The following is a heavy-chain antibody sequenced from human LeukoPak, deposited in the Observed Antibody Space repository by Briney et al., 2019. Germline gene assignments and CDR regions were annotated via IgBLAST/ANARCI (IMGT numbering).Heavy chain of an antibody. CDR3: ARDSGVVRGVIDY. Sequence: SETLSLTFTVSGGSISSGDYYWSWIRQPPGKGLEWIGYIYYSGSTYYNPSLKSRVTISVGTSKNQFSLKLSSVTAADTAVYYCARDSGVVRGVIDYWGQGTLVTVSS. J-gene: IGHJ4*02. CDR2: IYYSGST. CDR1: GGSISSGDYY. V-gene: IGHV4-30-4*01. D-gene: IGHD3-10*01.